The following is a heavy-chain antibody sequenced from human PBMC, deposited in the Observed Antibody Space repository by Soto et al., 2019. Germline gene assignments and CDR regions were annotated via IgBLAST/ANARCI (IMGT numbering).Heavy chain of an antibody. V-gene: IGHV4-59*01. D-gene: IGHD2-2*01. J-gene: IGHJ4*02. CDR3: ARGIGQQLPPLD. CDR2: IYYTGST. CDR1: GGAISNYY. Sequence: QVQLQESGPGLVKPSETLSLTCTVSGGAISNYYWSWIRRPPGKGLEWIGYIYYTGSTNYNPSLKSRVTISVDTSKNQFSLKLSSVTAADTAVYYCARGIGQQLPPLDWGQGPLVTVSS.